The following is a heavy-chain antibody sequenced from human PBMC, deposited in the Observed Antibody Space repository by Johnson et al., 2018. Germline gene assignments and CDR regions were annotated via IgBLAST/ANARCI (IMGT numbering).Heavy chain of an antibody. CDR3: ARGPRQYSSGWYYFQH. D-gene: IGHD6-19*01. Sequence: QVQLQQLGAGLLKPSETLSLTCAVDSGSFSGYYWSWIRQPPGKGLEWIGEINHSGSTNYNPSLKSRVTISVDTSKNQFSLTLSSVTAADTAVYYCARGPRQYSSGWYYFQHWGQGTLVTVSS. CDR1: SGSFSGYY. J-gene: IGHJ1*01. V-gene: IGHV4-34*01. CDR2: INHSGST.